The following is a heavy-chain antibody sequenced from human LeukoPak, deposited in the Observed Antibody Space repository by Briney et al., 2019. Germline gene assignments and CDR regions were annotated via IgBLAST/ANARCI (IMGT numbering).Heavy chain of an antibody. V-gene: IGHV4-59*01. CDR3: ARAILWFGEVLFDY. D-gene: IGHD3-10*01. CDR1: GGSISSYY. CDR2: IYYSGRT. J-gene: IGHJ4*02. Sequence: SETLSLTCNVSGGSISSYYWRWIRQPAGKGLEGIGYIYYSGRTNYNPSLKSRVTISLDTSKNQFSLKLSSVTAADTAVYYCARAILWFGEVLFDYWGQGTLVTVSS.